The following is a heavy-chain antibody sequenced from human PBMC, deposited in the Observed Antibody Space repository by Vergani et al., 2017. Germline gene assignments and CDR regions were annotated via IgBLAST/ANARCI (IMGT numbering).Heavy chain of an antibody. CDR1: GGTFSSYA. Sequence: QVQLVQSGAEVKKPGSSVKVSCKASGGTFSSYAISWVRQAPGQGLEWMVRIIPIFGTANYAQKFQGRVTITADESTSTAYMELSSRRSEDTAVYYCASAHLDYYDSSGYYYYFDYWGQGTLVTVSS. J-gene: IGHJ4*02. D-gene: IGHD3-22*01. CDR2: IIPIFGTA. V-gene: IGHV1-69*18. CDR3: ASAHLDYYDSSGYYYYFDY.